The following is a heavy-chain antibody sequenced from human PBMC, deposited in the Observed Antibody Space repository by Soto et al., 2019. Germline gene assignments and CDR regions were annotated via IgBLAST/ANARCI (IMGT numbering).Heavy chain of an antibody. CDR1: GYTFTSYY. CDR2: INASGGNT. D-gene: IGHD5-18*01. CDR3: ASTTVMVHNWFDP. Sequence: ASVKVSCKASGYTFTSYYMHWARQAPGQGLEWMGIINASGGNTKYSQKFQGRVTITRDTSASTAYMELSSLRSEDSAVYYCASTTVMVHNWFDPWGQGALVTVSS. V-gene: IGHV1-46*01. J-gene: IGHJ5*02.